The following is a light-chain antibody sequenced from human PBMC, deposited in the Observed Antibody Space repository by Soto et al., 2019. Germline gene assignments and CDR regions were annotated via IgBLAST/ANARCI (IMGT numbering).Light chain of an antibody. CDR3: QQYNSYAWT. CDR2: DAS. CDR1: QSISSW. V-gene: IGKV1-5*01. Sequence: DVQMTRCPSTLSASVGDRVTITCRASQSISSWLAWYQQKPGKAPKLLIYDASSLESGVPSRFSGSGSGTEFTLTISSLQPDDFATYYCQQYNSYAWTFGQGPNVDIK. J-gene: IGKJ1*01.